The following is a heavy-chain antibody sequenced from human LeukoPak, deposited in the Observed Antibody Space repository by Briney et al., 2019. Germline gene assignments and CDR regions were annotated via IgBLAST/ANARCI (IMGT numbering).Heavy chain of an antibody. CDR1: GFTFITYT. V-gene: IGHV3-48*02. J-gene: IGHJ4*02. Sequence: GGSLRLSCAASGFTFITYTMSWVRQAPGKGLEWVAYITGDNNFIDYADSMKGRFTISRDNDRNSLYLQMSSLRDEDTAVYYCAREMNWYYYDYWGQGTLVTVSS. CDR3: AREMNWYYYDY. CDR2: ITGDNNFI.